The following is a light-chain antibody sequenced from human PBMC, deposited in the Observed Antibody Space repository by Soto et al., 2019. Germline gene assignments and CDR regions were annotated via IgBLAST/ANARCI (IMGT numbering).Light chain of an antibody. CDR2: AAS. CDR1: QGISSY. J-gene: IGKJ1*01. V-gene: IGKV1-9*01. Sequence: DIQLTQSPSFLSASVGDRVTITCRASQGISSYLAWYQQKPGKAPKLLIYAASTLQSGVPSRFSGSGSGTEFTLTISSLQPEDFATYYCQQLNSYPWETFGQGTKVEIK. CDR3: QQLNSYPWET.